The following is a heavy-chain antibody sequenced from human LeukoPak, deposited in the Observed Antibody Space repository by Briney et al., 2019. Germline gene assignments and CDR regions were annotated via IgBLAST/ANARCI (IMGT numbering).Heavy chain of an antibody. J-gene: IGHJ4*02. Sequence: SETLSLTCTVSGGSISSSNFYWGWIRQPPGKGLEWIGSIYYSGSTYYNPSLKSRVTISVDTSKNQFSLKLTSVTAADTAVYYCARVGITGTTPDYWGLGTLVTVSS. D-gene: IGHD1-7*01. V-gene: IGHV4-39*07. CDR1: GGSISSSNFY. CDR3: ARVGITGTTPDY. CDR2: IYYSGST.